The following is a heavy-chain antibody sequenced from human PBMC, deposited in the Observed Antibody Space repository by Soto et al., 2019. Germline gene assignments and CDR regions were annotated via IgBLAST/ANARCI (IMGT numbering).Heavy chain of an antibody. CDR2: ISSSSSYI. J-gene: IGHJ6*03. CDR3: ARELRRGVLGYYYYYMDV. V-gene: IGHV3-21*01. Sequence: GGSLRLSCAASGFTFSSYSMNWVRQAPGKGLEWVSSISSSSSYIYYADSVKGRFTISRDNAKNSLYLQMNSLRAEDTAVYYCARELRRGVLGYYYYYMDVWGKGTTVTVSS. CDR1: GFTFSSYS. D-gene: IGHD3-10*01.